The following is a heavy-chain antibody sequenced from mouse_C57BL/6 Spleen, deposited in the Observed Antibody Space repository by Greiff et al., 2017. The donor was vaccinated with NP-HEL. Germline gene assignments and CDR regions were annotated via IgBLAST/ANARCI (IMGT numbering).Heavy chain of an antibody. CDR1: GYTFINYW. CDR3: ARDSGYAFDY. Sequence: QVQLQQPRTELVKPGASVKLSCKASGYTFINYWMHWVKQRPGQGLEWIGDINPSNGGTNHNEKFKNKATLTADKSSGTAYMQLSSLTSEDSAVYYCARDSGYAFDYWGQGTTLTVSS. V-gene: IGHV1-53*01. D-gene: IGHD3-2*02. CDR2: INPSNGGT. J-gene: IGHJ2*01.